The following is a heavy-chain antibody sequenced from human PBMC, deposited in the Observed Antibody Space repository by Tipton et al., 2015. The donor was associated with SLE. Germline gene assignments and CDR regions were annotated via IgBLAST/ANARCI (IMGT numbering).Heavy chain of an antibody. CDR2: ISSNGGST. Sequence: VQLVQSGGGLVQPGGSLRLSCAASGFTFSSYAMSWVRQAPGKGLEYVSAISSNGGSTYYADSVKGRVTISRDNSKNTLYLQMGSLRAEDMAVYFCARSVAGTLRYFDLWGRGTLVTVSS. CDR3: ARSVAGTLRYFDL. J-gene: IGHJ2*01. D-gene: IGHD6-19*01. CDR1: GFTFSSYA. V-gene: IGHV3-64*07.